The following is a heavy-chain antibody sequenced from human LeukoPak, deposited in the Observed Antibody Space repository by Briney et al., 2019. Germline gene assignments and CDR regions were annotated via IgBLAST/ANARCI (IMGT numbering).Heavy chain of an antibody. CDR3: AKDPQLLWFGELFGWFDP. Sequence: PGGSLRLSCAASGFNFSSYGMHWVRQAPGKGLECVAFIRYDGSSKYYADSVKGRFTISRDNSKNTLYLQMNSLRAEDTAVYYCAKDPQLLWFGELFGWFDPWGQGTLVTVSS. D-gene: IGHD3-10*01. CDR2: IRYDGSSK. J-gene: IGHJ5*02. CDR1: GFNFSSYG. V-gene: IGHV3-30*02.